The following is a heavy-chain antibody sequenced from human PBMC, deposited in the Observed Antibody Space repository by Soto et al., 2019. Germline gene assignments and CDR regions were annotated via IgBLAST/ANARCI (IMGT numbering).Heavy chain of an antibody. J-gene: IGHJ2*01. CDR2: SGTVGDT. Sequence: EVQLLESGGGLVQPGGSLRLSCEVSGFTLRRSDMHWVRQVPGKGLEWVAVSGTVGDTYYAGSVEGRFSVSKEIAENSFYLQMNSLRVGDTAVYYCARAAGIGAADTRYLDLWGRGTLVTVSS. D-gene: IGHD6-25*01. CDR3: ARAAGIGAADTRYLDL. V-gene: IGHV3-13*01. CDR1: GFTLRRSD.